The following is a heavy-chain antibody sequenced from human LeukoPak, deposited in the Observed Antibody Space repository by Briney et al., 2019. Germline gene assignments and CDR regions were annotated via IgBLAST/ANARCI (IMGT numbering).Heavy chain of an antibody. CDR1: GYTFISYG. CDR3: ARDSSWDY. Sequence: ASVKVSCKASGYTFISYGISWVRQAPGQGLEWMGWISVYNGNTNYEQKFQGRVTMTTDTSTSTAYMELRSLRSDDTAVNYCARDSSWDYWGQGTLVTVSS. D-gene: IGHD6-13*01. CDR2: ISVYNGNT. J-gene: IGHJ4*02. V-gene: IGHV1-18*01.